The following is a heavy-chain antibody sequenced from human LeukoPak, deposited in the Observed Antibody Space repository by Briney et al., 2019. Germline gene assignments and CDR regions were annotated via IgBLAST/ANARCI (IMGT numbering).Heavy chain of an antibody. V-gene: IGHV3-30*02. D-gene: IGHD3-10*01. J-gene: IGHJ4*02. CDR2: IRYDGSNK. CDR1: GFTFCRYG. CDR3: AYYYGSGSYYSLFDY. Sequence: GGSLRLSCAASGFTFCRYGMHWVRQAPGKGLEWVAFIRYDGSNKYYADSVKGRFTISRDKSKNTLYLQMNSLRAEDTAVYYCAYYYGSGSYYSLFDYWGQGTLVTVSS.